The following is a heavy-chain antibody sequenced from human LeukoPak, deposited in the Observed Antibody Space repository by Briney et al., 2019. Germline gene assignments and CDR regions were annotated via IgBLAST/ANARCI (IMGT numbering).Heavy chain of an antibody. J-gene: IGHJ4*02. CDR3: ARKPFFDY. V-gene: IGHV4-34*01. Sequence: SETLSLTCAVYGGSFSGYYWSWIRQPPGKGLEWIGEIDHSGSTNYNPSLKSRVTISVDTSKNQFSLKLSSVTAADTAVYYCARKPFFDYWGQGTLVTVSS. CDR1: GGSFSGYY. CDR2: IDHSGST.